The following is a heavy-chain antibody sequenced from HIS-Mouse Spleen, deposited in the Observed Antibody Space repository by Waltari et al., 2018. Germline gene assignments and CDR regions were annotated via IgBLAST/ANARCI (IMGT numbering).Heavy chain of an antibody. CDR1: GFSLSTSGMC. J-gene: IGHJ4*02. CDR3: ARIAEGYSSGWYAFDY. D-gene: IGHD6-19*01. V-gene: IGHV2-70*15. Sequence: QVTLRESGPALVKPTQTLTLTCTFSGFSLSTSGMCVSWIRQPPGKALEWLARIDWDDDKYYSTSLKTRFTISKATSKNQVVLTMTTMDPVDTATYYCARIAEGYSSGWYAFDYWGQGTLVTVSS. CDR2: IDWDDDK.